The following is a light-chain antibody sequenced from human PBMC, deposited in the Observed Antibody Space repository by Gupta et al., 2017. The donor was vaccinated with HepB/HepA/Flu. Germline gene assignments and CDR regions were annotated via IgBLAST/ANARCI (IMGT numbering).Light chain of an antibody. V-gene: IGLV4-69*01. CDR1: SGHSSYA. Sequence: QLVLTQSPSASASLGASVTLTCILSSGHSSYAIAWHQQQPEKGPRYLLKVNSDGSHTKGDGIPDRFSGSSSGAERYLTISSLQSEDEADYYCQTWGSGIGYAFGTGTKVTVL. J-gene: IGLJ1*01. CDR3: QTWGSGIGYA. CDR2: VNSDGSH.